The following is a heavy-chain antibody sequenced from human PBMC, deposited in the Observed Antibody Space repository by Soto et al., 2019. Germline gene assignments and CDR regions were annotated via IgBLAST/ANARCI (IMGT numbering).Heavy chain of an antibody. CDR2: IRAYHGNT. J-gene: IGHJ6*02. V-gene: IGHV1-18*01. D-gene: IGHD2-21*02. CDR1: GHTFTSYG. Sequence: QVQLVQSGAEVKKSGASVKVSCKASGHTFTSYGISWVRQAPGQGLECMGWIRAYHGNTHYAQNFQGRVTMTTDTSTSTAYMELRSLRSDDTAVYYCALAYCGGDCYSPYYYYGMDVWGQGTTVTVSS. CDR3: ALAYCGGDCYSPYYYYGMDV.